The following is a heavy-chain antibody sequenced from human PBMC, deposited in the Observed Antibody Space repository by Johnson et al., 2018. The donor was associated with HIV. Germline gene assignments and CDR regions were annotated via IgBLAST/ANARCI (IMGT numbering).Heavy chain of an antibody. CDR2: ISYDGSNK. D-gene: IGHD5-18*01. CDR1: GFTFSTYW. V-gene: IGHV3-30-3*01. CDR3: ARDTAMVHDAFDI. J-gene: IGHJ3*02. Sequence: QVQLVESGGGLVQPGGSLRLSCAASGFTFSTYWMNWVRQAPGKGLEWVAVISYDGSNKYYADSVKGRFTISRDNSKNTLYLQMNSLRAEDTAVYYCARDTAMVHDAFDIWGQGTMVTVSS.